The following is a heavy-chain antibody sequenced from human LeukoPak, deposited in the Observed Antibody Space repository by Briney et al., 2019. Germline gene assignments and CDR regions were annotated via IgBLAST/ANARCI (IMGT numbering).Heavy chain of an antibody. Sequence: EGSLRLSCAASGFTFSSQAMNWVRQSPGKGLEWVSAINGDGGNTYYAGSVKGRFTISRDNSKNTLYLQMNSLRVDDTAVYYCAKPKLLHAFDFWGQGTMVSVSS. CDR3: AKPKLLHAFDF. D-gene: IGHD2-21*02. CDR1: GFTFSSQA. V-gene: IGHV3-23*01. CDR2: INGDGGNT. J-gene: IGHJ3*01.